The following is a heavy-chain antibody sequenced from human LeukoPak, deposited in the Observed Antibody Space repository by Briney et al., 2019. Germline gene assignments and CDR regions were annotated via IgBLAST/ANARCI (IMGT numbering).Heavy chain of an antibody. J-gene: IGHJ4*02. V-gene: IGHV1-2*02. D-gene: IGHD1-26*01. CDR3: AREEWELLTMDWSEGYYFDY. CDR2: INPNSGGT. CDR1: GYTFTGYY. Sequence: ASVKVSCKASGYTFTGYYMHWVRQAPGQGLEWMGWINPNSGGTNYAQRFQGRVTMTRDTSISTAYMELSRLRSDDTAVYYCAREEWELLTMDWSEGYYFDYWGQGTLVTVSS.